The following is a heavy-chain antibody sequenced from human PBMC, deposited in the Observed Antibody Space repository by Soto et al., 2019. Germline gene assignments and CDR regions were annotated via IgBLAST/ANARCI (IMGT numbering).Heavy chain of an antibody. CDR3: ARDSLWLGDQQLSGMDV. CDR1: GFTFSSYW. V-gene: IGHV3-74*01. CDR2: INSDGSST. J-gene: IGHJ6*02. Sequence: EVQLVESGGGLVQPGGSLRLSCAASGFTFSSYWMHWVRQAPGKGLVWVSRINSDGSSTSYADSVNVRFTISRDNAKNTLYLQMNSLRAEDTAVYYCARDSLWLGDQQLSGMDVWGQGTPVTVSS. D-gene: IGHD3-10*01.